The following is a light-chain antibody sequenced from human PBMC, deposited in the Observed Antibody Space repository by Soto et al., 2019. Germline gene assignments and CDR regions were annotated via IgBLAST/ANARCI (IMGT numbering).Light chain of an antibody. J-gene: IGKJ1*01. CDR3: QHYNSYSEA. Sequence: DIQMNQSPSTLSASVGDRVNITCRASQDIGTWLAWYQQKPEKAPKVLIYRASNLESGVPSRFSGSGSGTEFTLTISSLQPDDFATYYCQHYNSYSEAFGQGTEVDIK. CDR2: RAS. CDR1: QDIGTW. V-gene: IGKV1-5*03.